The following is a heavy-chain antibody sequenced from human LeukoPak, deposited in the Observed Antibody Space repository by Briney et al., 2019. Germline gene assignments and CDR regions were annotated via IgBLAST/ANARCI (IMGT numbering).Heavy chain of an antibody. CDR3: AKDVYDSSGYLDY. CDR1: GFTFSSYG. V-gene: IGHV3-30*18. J-gene: IGHJ4*02. D-gene: IGHD3-22*01. CDR2: ISYDGSNK. Sequence: PGRSLRLSCAASGFTFSSYGMHWVRQAPGKGLEWVAVISYDGSNKYYADSVKGRFTISRDNSKNTLYLQMNSLRAEGTAVYYCAKDVYDSSGYLDYWGQGTLVTVSS.